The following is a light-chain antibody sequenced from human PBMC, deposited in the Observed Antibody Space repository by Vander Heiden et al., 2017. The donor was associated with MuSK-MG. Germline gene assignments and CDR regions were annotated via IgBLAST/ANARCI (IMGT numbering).Light chain of an antibody. CDR2: ASS. CDR1: QSISSY. J-gene: IGKJ1*01. Sequence: DIQMTQSPSFLSASVGDRITITCRASQSISSYVNWFQQRPGKGPKHLIYASSSLASGVPSRFSGSGSGTDFTLIISGLQPEDFATYYCQQSYSIPHTFGQGTKVEFK. CDR3: QQSYSIPHT. V-gene: IGKV1-39*01.